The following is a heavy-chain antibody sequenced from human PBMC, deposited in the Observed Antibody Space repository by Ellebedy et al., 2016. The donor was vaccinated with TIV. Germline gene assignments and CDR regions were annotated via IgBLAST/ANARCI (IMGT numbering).Heavy chain of an antibody. J-gene: IGHJ2*01. V-gene: IGHV3-7*01. Sequence: PGGSLRLSCAASGFTFSNYWMGRVRQAPGKGLEWVANIKQDGSEKLYVDSVKGRFTISRDNAKNSLYLQMNSLRAEDTAVYYCAGYLIIMREVGWYFDLWGRGTLVTVSS. CDR3: AGYLIIMREVGWYFDL. D-gene: IGHD3-22*01. CDR1: GFTFSNYW. CDR2: IKQDGSEK.